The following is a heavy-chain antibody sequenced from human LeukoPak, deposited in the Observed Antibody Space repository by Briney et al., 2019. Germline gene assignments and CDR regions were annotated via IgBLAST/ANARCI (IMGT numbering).Heavy chain of an antibody. V-gene: IGHV3-48*02. CDR2: ITSSSRAT. CDR3: AAYSNYAYSFDP. D-gene: IGHD4-4*01. CDR1: GFTFSNYN. J-gene: IGHJ5*02. Sequence: PGGSLRLSCTASGFTFSNYNMNCVRQAPGEGVECASYITSSSRATYSAHPVKGRFTIYRDNAKNSLYLQINSRTDQDTAVYYCAAYSNYAYSFDPWGQGTLVTVSS.